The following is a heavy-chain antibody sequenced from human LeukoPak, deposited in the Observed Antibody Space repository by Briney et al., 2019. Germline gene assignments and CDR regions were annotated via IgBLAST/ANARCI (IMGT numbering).Heavy chain of an antibody. CDR2: IKSKTDGGTT. D-gene: IGHD3-10*02. CDR1: GFTFSNAW. J-gene: IGHJ4*02. Sequence: PGGSLRLSCAASGFTFSNAWMSWVRQAPGKGLEWVGRIKSKTDGGTTDYAAPVKGRFTISRDDSKNTLYLQMNSLKTEDTAVYYCTTESLFGELFGFDYWGQGTLVTVSS. V-gene: IGHV3-15*01. CDR3: TTESLFGELFGFDY.